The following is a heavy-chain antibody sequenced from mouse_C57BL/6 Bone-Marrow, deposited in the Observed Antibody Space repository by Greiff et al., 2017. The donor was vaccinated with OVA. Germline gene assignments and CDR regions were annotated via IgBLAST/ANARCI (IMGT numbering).Heavy chain of an antibody. Sequence: QVQLQQPGAELVKPGASVKLSCKASGYTFTSYWMHWVKQRPGQGLEWIGMIRPNSGSTNYNEKFKSKSTLTVDKSSSTAYMQLSSLTSEDSAVYYCARWLLPYYAMDYWGQGTSVTVSS. J-gene: IGHJ4*01. CDR3: ARWLLPYYAMDY. D-gene: IGHD2-3*01. V-gene: IGHV1-64*01. CDR2: IRPNSGST. CDR1: GYTFTSYW.